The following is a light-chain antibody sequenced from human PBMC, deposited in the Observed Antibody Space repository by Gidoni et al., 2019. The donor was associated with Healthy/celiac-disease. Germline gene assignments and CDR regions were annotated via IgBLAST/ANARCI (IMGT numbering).Light chain of an antibody. J-gene: IGKJ4*01. CDR1: QSISSS. V-gene: IGKV1-39*01. CDR2: AAS. Sequence: DIQMTQSPSSLSASVGDRVTITCRASQSISSSLNWYQQKPGKAPKLLIYAASSLQSGVPSRFSGSGSGTDFTLTISSLQPEDVATYYCQQSYSTPHTFGGGTKVEIK. CDR3: QQSYSTPHT.